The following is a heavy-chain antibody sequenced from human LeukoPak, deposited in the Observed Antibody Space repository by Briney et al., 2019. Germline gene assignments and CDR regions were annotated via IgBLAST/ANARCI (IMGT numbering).Heavy chain of an antibody. CDR1: GGTFSSYA. CDR2: IIPILGIA. CDR3: ARDPTTVTTRGDY. D-gene: IGHD4-17*01. Sequence: EASVKVSCKASGGTFSSYAISWVRQAPGQGLEWMGRIIPILGIANHAQKFQGRVTITADKSTSTAYMELSSLRSEDTAVYYCARDPTTVTTRGDYWGQGTLVTVSS. V-gene: IGHV1-69*04. J-gene: IGHJ4*02.